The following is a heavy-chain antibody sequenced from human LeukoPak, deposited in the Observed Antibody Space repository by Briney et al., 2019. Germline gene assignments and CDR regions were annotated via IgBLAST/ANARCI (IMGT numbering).Heavy chain of an antibody. CDR3: ASIEVFGYYFDY. Sequence: SETLSLTCTVSGGSISTYYWNWIRQPPGKGLEWIGYIYYTGSTNYNPSLKSRVTISVDTSKNQFSLRLTSVTAADTAVYYCASIEVFGYYFDYWGQGTLVTVSS. J-gene: IGHJ4*02. CDR1: GGSISTYY. D-gene: IGHD3-16*01. CDR2: IYYTGST. V-gene: IGHV4-59*01.